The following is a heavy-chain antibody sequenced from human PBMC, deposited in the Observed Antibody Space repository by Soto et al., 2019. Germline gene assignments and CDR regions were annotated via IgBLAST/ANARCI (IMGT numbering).Heavy chain of an antibody. D-gene: IGHD6-13*01. J-gene: IGHJ6*02. V-gene: IGHV4-39*01. CDR1: GGSITSSSY. Sequence: QLQLQESGPGLVKPSETLSLSCTVSGGSITSSSYWGWSRQPPGKGLEWIGSIYSTGNTYYNPSLKCRGTISADTSKNQFSLHLSSVTAADTAVYYCRSSSRYSTDVWGQGTTVYVSS. CDR3: RSSSRYSTDV. CDR2: IYSTGNT.